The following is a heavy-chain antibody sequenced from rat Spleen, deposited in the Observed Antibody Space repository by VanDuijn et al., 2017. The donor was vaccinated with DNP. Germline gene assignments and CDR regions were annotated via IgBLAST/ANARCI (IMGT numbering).Heavy chain of an antibody. J-gene: IGHJ2*01. V-gene: IGHV2-43*01. D-gene: IGHD1-12*02. CDR3: ARGDYDGSYYSYYFDY. Sequence: QVQLKESGPGLVQPSQTLSLACTVSGFSLTSYHVHWVRQPSGKGLEWMGVIWTGGSTEENSALRSRLTISRDTSKSQIFLKMNSLQTEDTATYYCARGDYDGSYYSYYFDYWGQGASVTVSS. CDR1: GFSLTSYH. CDR2: IWTGGST.